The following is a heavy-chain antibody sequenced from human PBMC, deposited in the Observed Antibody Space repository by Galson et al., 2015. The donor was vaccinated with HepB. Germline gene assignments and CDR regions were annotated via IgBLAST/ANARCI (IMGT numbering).Heavy chain of an antibody. J-gene: IGHJ4*02. Sequence: CAISGDSVSSNSAAWNWIRQSPSRGLEWLGRTYYRSKWYNDYAVSVKSRITINPDTSKNLFSLQLNSVTPEDTAVYYCAREYSSGWYPTSLDYWGQGTLVTVSS. CDR3: AREYSSGWYPTSLDY. CDR1: GDSVSSNSAA. V-gene: IGHV6-1*01. CDR2: TYYRSKWYN. D-gene: IGHD6-19*01.